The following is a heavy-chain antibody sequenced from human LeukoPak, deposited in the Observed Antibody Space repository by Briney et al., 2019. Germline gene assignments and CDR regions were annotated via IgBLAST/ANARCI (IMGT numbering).Heavy chain of an antibody. CDR2: ISSSGSTI. V-gene: IGHV3-48*04. Sequence: GGSLRLSCAASGFTFSSYGMHWVRQAPGKGLEWVSYISSSGSTIYYADSVKGRFTISRDNAKNSLYLQMNSLRAEDTAVYYCARWDYGGNPTYYYYYMDVWGKGTTVTVSS. CDR3: ARWDYGGNPTYYYYYMDV. D-gene: IGHD4-23*01. J-gene: IGHJ6*03. CDR1: GFTFSSYG.